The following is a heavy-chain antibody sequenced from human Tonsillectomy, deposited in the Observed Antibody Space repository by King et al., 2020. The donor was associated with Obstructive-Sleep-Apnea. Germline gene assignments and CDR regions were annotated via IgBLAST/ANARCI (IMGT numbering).Heavy chain of an antibody. CDR1: GFIFSNYW. V-gene: IGHV3-7*01. Sequence: VQLVDSGGGLVQPGGSLRLSCAASGFIFSNYWMNWVRQAPGKGLEWVANVKEDGSEKYYGDSVKGRFTISRDNAKNSLYLQMNSLRAEDTAVYYCARDEGFTGFCSGGRCHGDFDYWGQGTLVTVSS. J-gene: IGHJ4*02. CDR2: VKEDGSEK. D-gene: IGHD2-15*01. CDR3: ARDEGFTGFCSGGRCHGDFDY.